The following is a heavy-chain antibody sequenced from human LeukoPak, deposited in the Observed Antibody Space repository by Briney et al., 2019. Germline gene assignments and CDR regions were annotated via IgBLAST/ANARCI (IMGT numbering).Heavy chain of an antibody. CDR3: ARDFSDQLITGGRWLQFSGHAFDI. CDR1: GFTFSSYW. D-gene: IGHD5-24*01. CDR2: IKQDESEK. Sequence: GGSLRLSCAASGFTFSSYWMTWVRQPPGKGLEWVANIKQDESEKYYVDSVKGRFTISRDNANNSLYLQMNSLRAEDTAVYYCARDFSDQLITGGRWLQFSGHAFDIWGQGTMVTVSS. J-gene: IGHJ3*02. V-gene: IGHV3-7*01.